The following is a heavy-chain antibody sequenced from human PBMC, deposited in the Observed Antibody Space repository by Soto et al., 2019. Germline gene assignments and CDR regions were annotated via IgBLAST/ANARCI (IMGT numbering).Heavy chain of an antibody. CDR1: GFTFSSFA. V-gene: IGHV3-23*01. D-gene: IGHD3-22*01. Sequence: AGGSLRLSCAASGFTFSSFAMSWVRQAPGKGLEWVSAISGRGGSTYYADSVKGRLTISRDNSKNTLDLQMNSLRAEDTAVYYCAKDHYDSGGFYFDSWGQGALVTVSS. CDR2: ISGRGGST. CDR3: AKDHYDSGGFYFDS. J-gene: IGHJ4*02.